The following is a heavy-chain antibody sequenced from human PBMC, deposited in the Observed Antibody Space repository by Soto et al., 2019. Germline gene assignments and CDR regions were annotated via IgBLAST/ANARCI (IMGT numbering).Heavy chain of an antibody. CDR3: ARKIPGTGGFDY. CDR1: VYTFTNYA. V-gene: IGHV1-3*01. J-gene: IGHJ4*02. CDR2: IYAGNGDT. D-gene: IGHD2-8*02. Sequence: LLKLSCKASVYTFTNYAIHRLRQTTKQALEWMGWIYAGNGDTKYSQKFQGRVTITRNTSIRTAYLELSSLRSEDTAVYYCARKIPGTGGFDYWGQGILVNVSS.